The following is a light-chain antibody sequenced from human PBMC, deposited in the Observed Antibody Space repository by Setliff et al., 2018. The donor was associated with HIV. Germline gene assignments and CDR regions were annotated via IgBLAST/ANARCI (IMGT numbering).Light chain of an antibody. CDR3: NSYASTSSFV. J-gene: IGLJ1*01. Sequence: QSVLTQPRSVSGSPGQSVTISCTGTSSDVGGYNSVSWYQQPPGKAPKLMIYDVTKRPSGVPDRFSGSKSGNTASLTISGLQADDEADYYCNSYASTSSFVFGTGTKVTVL. CDR1: SSDVGGYNS. CDR2: DVT. V-gene: IGLV2-11*01.